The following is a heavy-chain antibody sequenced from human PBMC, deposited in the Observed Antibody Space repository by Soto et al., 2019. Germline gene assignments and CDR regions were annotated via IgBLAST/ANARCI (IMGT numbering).Heavy chain of an antibody. CDR2: IRSKGYNYAT. CDR3: SRLIV. D-gene: IGHD3-22*01. Sequence: LILSCAASGFNFSGSVIHWVRQASVKWLEWVGRIRSKGYNYATAYAASVEGRLTVSRDDSRNTAYLQMNSLKSEDTAVYYCSRLIVWGQGSLVTVSS. CDR1: GFNFSGSV. J-gene: IGHJ4*02. V-gene: IGHV3-73*01.